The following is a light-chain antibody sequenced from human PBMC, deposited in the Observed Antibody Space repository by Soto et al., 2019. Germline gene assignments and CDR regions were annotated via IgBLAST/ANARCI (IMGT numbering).Light chain of an antibody. Sequence: ETVMTQSPATLSVYPGERATLSCRASQGVSSDLAWYQQKPGQAPRLLIHGASTRAPGIPARFSGSGSGTEFTLTISSLQSEDFVVYFCQQYKNWPWTFGQGTKVDI. CDR3: QQYKNWPWT. J-gene: IGKJ1*01. V-gene: IGKV3-15*01. CDR2: GAS. CDR1: QGVSSD.